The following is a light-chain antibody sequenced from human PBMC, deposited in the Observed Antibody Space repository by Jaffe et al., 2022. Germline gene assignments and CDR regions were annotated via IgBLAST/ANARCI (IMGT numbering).Light chain of an antibody. Sequence: QSALTQPASVSGSPGQSITISCTGTSSDIGIYNLVSWYQQHPDKAPKLMIYEVNKWPSGVSNRFSGSKSGNTASLTISGLQAEDEAEYYCCSYAGSSTLVFGGGTKLTVL. CDR3: CSYAGSSTLV. J-gene: IGLJ3*02. CDR1: SSDIGIYNL. V-gene: IGLV2-23*02. CDR2: EVN.